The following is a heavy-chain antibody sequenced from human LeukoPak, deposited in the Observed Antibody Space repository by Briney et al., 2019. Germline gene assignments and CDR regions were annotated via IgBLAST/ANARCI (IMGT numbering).Heavy chain of an antibody. CDR3: AKDPNYYDSSGYYY. J-gene: IGHJ4*02. CDR1: GFTFSSYA. CDR2: ISYDGSNK. V-gene: IGHV3-30-3*01. D-gene: IGHD3-22*01. Sequence: GRSLRLSCAASGFTFSSYAMHWVRQAPGKGLEWVAVISYDGSNKYYADSVKGRFTISRDDSKNTLYLQMNSLRAEDTAVYYCAKDPNYYDSSGYYYWGQGTLVTVSS.